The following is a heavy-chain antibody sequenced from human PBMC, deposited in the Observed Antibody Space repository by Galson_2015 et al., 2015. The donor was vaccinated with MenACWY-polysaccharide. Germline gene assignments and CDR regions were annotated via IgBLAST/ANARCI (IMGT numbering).Heavy chain of an antibody. J-gene: IGHJ4*02. D-gene: IGHD5-18*01. CDR2: IKSDGSST. CDR3: TRSYGSDY. CDR1: GFTFSSYW. V-gene: IGHV3-74*01. Sequence: SLRLSCAASGFTFSSYWMHWVRQAPGEGLVWVSRIKSDGSSTNYADSVKGRFTISRDNAKNTLYLQMNGLRAEDTAVYYCTRSYGSDYWGQGTLVTVSS.